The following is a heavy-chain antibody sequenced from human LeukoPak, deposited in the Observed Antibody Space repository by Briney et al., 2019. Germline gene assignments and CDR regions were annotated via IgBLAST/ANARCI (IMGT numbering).Heavy chain of an antibody. CDR3: ARLNYYDSSGYYYVDGIDY. D-gene: IGHD3-22*01. Sequence: SSVKVSCKASGGTFSSYAISWVRQAPGQGLEWMGGIIPIFGTANYAQKFQGRVTITADESTSTAYTELCSLRSEDTAVYYCARLNYYDSSGYYYVDGIDYWGQGTLVTVSS. CDR1: GGTFSSYA. V-gene: IGHV1-69*01. J-gene: IGHJ4*02. CDR2: IIPIFGTA.